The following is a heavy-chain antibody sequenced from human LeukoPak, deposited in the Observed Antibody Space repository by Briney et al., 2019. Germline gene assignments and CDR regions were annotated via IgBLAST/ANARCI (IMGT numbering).Heavy chain of an antibody. D-gene: IGHD6-19*01. CDR1: GFTFSSYE. CDR2: IYYSGST. Sequence: LRLSCAASGFTFSSYEMNWVRQHPGKGLEWIGYIYYSGSTYYNPSLKSRVTISVDTSKNQFSLKLSSVTAADTAVYYCARGPPGIAVAGTANDYWGQGTLVTVSS. V-gene: IGHV4-31*02. CDR3: ARGPPGIAVAGTANDY. J-gene: IGHJ4*02.